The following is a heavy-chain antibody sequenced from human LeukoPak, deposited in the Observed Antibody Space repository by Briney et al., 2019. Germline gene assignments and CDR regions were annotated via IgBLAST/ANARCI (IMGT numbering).Heavy chain of an antibody. V-gene: IGHV4-39*06. D-gene: IGHD5-18*01. J-gene: IGHJ4*02. CDR2: IYYSGST. Sequence: SETLSLTCTVSGDSISSSSYYWGWIRQPPGKGLEWIGSIYYSGSTYYNPSLQSRVTISVDTSKNQVALILSSVTAADTAVYYCARDKRHSYGRYFDHWGQGALVTVSS. CDR3: ARDKRHSYGRYFDH. CDR1: GDSISSSSYY.